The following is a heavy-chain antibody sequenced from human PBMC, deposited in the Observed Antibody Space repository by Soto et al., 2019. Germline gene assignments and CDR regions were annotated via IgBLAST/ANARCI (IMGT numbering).Heavy chain of an antibody. V-gene: IGHV6-1*01. CDR1: GDSVFTNSAAA. CDR2: TFYRSKWYH. CDR3: ARHLGGYMDV. Sequence: QVQLQPSGPGLVKPSQTLSLTCAISGDSVFTNSAAAWNWIRQSPSRGLEWLGRTFYRSKWYHDYSSSVRSRININPDTAKNQFSLQLKSVTPEDTAVYYCARHLGGYMDVWGQGTTVTVSS. J-gene: IGHJ6*02. D-gene: IGHD6-25*01.